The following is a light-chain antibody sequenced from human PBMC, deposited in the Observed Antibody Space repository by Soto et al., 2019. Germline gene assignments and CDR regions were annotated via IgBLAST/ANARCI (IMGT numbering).Light chain of an antibody. V-gene: IGKV3D-20*02. Sequence: EIVLTQSPGTLSLSPGERATLSCRASQSVSSRYLAWYQQKPGQPPRILIYGTSSRATGIPDRFSGSGSGTDFTLIISSLEPEDFAVYYCQQRSNWPPITFGQGTRLEI. CDR1: QSVSSRY. CDR3: QQRSNWPPIT. CDR2: GTS. J-gene: IGKJ5*01.